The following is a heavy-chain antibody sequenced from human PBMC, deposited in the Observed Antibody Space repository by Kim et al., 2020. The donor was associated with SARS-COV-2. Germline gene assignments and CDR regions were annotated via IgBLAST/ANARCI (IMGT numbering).Heavy chain of an antibody. D-gene: IGHD6-13*01. CDR1: GFTFSIYA. CDR2: ITSSGGST. Sequence: GGSLRLSFAASGFTFSIYAMSWVRQAPGKGLEWVSSITSSGGSTYHADAVKGRFTVSRDNSKNTLHLQMNSLRVEDTAVYYCAKESQLAAWGQGTLVTVSS. CDR3: AKESQLAA. J-gene: IGHJ5*02. V-gene: IGHV3-23*01.